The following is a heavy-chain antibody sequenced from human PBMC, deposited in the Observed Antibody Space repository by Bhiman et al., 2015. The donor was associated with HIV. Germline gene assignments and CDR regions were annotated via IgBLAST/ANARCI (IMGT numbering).Heavy chain of an antibody. CDR2: ISSSSSYI. V-gene: IGHV3-21*01. J-gene: IGHJ4*02. CDR1: GFTFRSYS. D-gene: IGHD3-3*01. Sequence: EVQLVESGGGLVKPGGSLRLSCVASGFTFRSYSMNWVRQAPGKGLEWVSSISSSSSYIYYVDSVKGRFTISRDNAKNSLYLQMNSLRAEDTAVYYCARGHDFWPCWGYWGQGTLVTVAS. CDR3: ARGHDFWPCWGY.